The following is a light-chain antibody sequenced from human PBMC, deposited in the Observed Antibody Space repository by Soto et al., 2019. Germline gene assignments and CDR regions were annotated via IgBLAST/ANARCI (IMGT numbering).Light chain of an antibody. J-gene: IGLJ2*01. V-gene: IGLV2-11*01. CDR1: SSDIGRYNY. Sequence: QSSLTQPASVSGSPGPSITISCTGSSSDIGRYNYVSWYQQLPGKAPKLIISDVTNRPSGVPDRFSGSKSGNTASLTISGLQADDEAEYYCCSYAGSYTLIFGGGTKVTVL. CDR2: DVT. CDR3: CSYAGSYTLI.